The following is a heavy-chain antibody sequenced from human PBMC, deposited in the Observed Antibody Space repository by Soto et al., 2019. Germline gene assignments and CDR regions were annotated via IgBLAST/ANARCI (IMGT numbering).Heavy chain of an antibody. CDR2: IYWDDDK. Sequence: QITLKESGPTLVKPTQTLTLTCTFSGFSLSTSGVGVGWIRQPPGKALEWLALIYWDDDKRYSPSLKSRLTITKDTSKNRAVITMTNMDPVDTATYYCAHYFYILVDDAFDIWGQGTMVTVSS. J-gene: IGHJ3*02. CDR3: AHYFYILVDDAFDI. V-gene: IGHV2-5*02. D-gene: IGHD2-8*02. CDR1: GFSLSTSGVG.